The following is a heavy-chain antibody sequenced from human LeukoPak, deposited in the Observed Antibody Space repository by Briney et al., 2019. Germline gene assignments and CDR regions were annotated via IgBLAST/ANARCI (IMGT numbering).Heavy chain of an antibody. J-gene: IGHJ2*01. CDR3: ARTYYYGSSGYYYVYFDL. V-gene: IGHV4-30-4*02. CDR1: GGSISSGDYY. CDR2: IYYSGST. D-gene: IGHD3-22*01. Sequence: PSETLSLTCTVSGGSISSGDYYWSWIRQPPGKGLEWTGYIYYSGSTYYNPSLKSRVTISVDTSKNQFSLKLSSVTAADTAVYYCARTYYYGSSGYYYVYFDLWGRGTLVTVSS.